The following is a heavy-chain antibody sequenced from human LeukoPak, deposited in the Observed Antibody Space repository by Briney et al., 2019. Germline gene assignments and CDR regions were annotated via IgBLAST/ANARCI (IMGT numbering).Heavy chain of an antibody. D-gene: IGHD5-18*01. CDR1: GYTFTGYY. CDR3: ARAMSTAMVLQAYYFDY. J-gene: IGHJ4*02. V-gene: IGHV1-2*02. Sequence: GASVKVSYKASGYTFTGYYMHWVRQAPGQGLEWMGWINPNSGGTNYAQKFQGRVTMTRDTSISTAYMELSRLRSDDTAVYYCARAMSTAMVLQAYYFDYWGQGTLVTVSS. CDR2: INPNSGGT.